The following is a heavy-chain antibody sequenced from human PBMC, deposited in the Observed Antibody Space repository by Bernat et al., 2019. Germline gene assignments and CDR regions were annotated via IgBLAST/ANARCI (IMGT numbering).Heavy chain of an antibody. Sequence: VQLLESGGGVVQPGRSLRLSCAASGFTFSSYGMHWVRQAPGKGLEWVAVISYDGSNKYYADSVKGRFTISRDNSKNTLYLQMNSLRAEDTAVYYCAKDRFYYDSSSLDYWGQGTLVTVSS. J-gene: IGHJ4*02. CDR3: AKDRFYYDSSSLDY. V-gene: IGHV3-30*18. D-gene: IGHD3-22*01. CDR1: GFTFSSYG. CDR2: ISYDGSNK.